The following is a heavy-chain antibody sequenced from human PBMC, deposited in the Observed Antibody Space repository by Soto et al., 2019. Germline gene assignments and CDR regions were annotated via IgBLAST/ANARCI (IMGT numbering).Heavy chain of an antibody. CDR3: AIPGRVRRIAAAWGWFDP. V-gene: IGHV1-69*01. CDR1: GGTFSSYA. CDR2: IIPIFGTA. J-gene: IGHJ5*02. Sequence: QVQLVQSGAEVKKPGSSVKVSCKASGGTFSSYAISWVRQAPGQGLAWMGGIIPIFGTANYAQKFQGRVTITADESTSTAYMEPSSLRSEDTAVYYCAIPGRVRRIAAAWGWFDPWGQGTLVTVSS. D-gene: IGHD6-13*01.